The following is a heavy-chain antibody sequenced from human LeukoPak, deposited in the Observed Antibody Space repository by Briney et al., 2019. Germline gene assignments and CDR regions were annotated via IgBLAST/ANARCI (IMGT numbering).Heavy chain of an antibody. Sequence: GASVKVSCKASGGTFSSYAISWVRQAPGQGLEWMGGIIPIFGTANYAQKFQGRVTITADESTSTAYMELSSLRSEDTAVYYCAGNWNDGIYYFDYWGQGTLVTVSS. CDR1: GGTFSSYA. CDR2: IIPIFGTA. V-gene: IGHV1-69*13. CDR3: AGNWNDGIYYFDY. D-gene: IGHD1-1*01. J-gene: IGHJ4*02.